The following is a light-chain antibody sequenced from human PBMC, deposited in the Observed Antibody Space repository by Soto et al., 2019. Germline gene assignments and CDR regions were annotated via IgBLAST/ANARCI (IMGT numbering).Light chain of an antibody. J-gene: IGKJ3*01. V-gene: IGKV3-11*01. Sequence: EIVLTQSPATLSLSPGERVTLSCRASQNVSTYLAWYQQKPGQAPRLLIYDASDRATGIPARFRGSGSGTHFPLTISGPEPEDSAVYYCQQRTNWLTFGPGTKVDIK. CDR2: DAS. CDR3: QQRTNWLT. CDR1: QNVSTY.